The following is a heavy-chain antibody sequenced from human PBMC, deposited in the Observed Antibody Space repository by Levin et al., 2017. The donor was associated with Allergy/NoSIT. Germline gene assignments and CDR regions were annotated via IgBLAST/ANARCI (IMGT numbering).Heavy chain of an antibody. V-gene: IGHV3-74*01. D-gene: IGHD2-2*01. CDR1: GFTFRNYY. J-gene: IGHJ4*02. CDR3: ARGGCSSTSCLDN. CDR2: VISDGSIT. Sequence: LSLPCAASGFTFRNYYMHWVRQAPGKGLVWVSRVISDGSITDYADSVKGRFTISRDNAGNTLYLQMNSLRAEDTAVYYCARGGCSSTSCLDNWGQGILVTVSS.